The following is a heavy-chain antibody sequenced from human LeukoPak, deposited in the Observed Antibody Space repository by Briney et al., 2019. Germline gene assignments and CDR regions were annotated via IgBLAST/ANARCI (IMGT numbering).Heavy chain of an antibody. CDR3: VRDGQFDY. J-gene: IGHJ4*02. V-gene: IGHV3-48*03. CDR2: ILSSTTI. CDR1: GFIFSNYE. Sequence: QPGGSLRLSCAASGFIFSNYEMNWVRQAPGKGLEWVSYILSSTTIYYADSVKGRFTISRDNAENSVYLQMNSLRAEDTGVYYCVRDGQFDYWCQGTLVTVSS.